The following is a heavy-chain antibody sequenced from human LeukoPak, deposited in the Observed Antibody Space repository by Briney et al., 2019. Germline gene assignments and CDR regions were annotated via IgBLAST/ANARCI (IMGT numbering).Heavy chain of an antibody. Sequence: GGSLRLSCAASGFTITTYAMSWVRQAPGKGLECVSTISGSGVGAYYADSVKGRFTISRDNSNNTLYLQMNSLRTEDTAVYYCARDYCSSTSCLFDYWGQGTLVTVSS. J-gene: IGHJ4*02. D-gene: IGHD2-2*01. CDR2: ISGSGVGA. CDR3: ARDYCSSTSCLFDY. V-gene: IGHV3-23*01. CDR1: GFTITTYA.